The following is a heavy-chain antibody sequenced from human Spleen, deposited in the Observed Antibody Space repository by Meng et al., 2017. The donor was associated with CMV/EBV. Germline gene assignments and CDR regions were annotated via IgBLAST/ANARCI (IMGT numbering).Heavy chain of an antibody. CDR1: GFTFSAYA. J-gene: IGHJ6*02. CDR3: ARSWDGMDV. D-gene: IGHD6-13*01. V-gene: IGHV3-21*01. Sequence: LSCAASGFTFSAYAMNWVRQAPGKGLEWVASISTTSTYIYYADSVKGRFTISRDSAQNSVYLQMNSLSAEDTGVYYCARSWDGMDVWGQGTTVTVSS. CDR2: ISTTSTYI.